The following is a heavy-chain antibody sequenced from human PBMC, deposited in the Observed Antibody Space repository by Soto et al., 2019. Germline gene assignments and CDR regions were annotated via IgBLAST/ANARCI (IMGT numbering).Heavy chain of an antibody. CDR2: INPSNDNT. J-gene: IGHJ5*02. Sequence: ASVKVSCKASGYTLYRYGITWVRQAPGQGLEWMGWINPSNDNTNYAQKFRGRVTMTTDASTSTAHMELRSLKSDDTAVYYCARDTQQDSNGYYLEWFDPWGQGTLVTLSS. D-gene: IGHD3-22*01. V-gene: IGHV1-18*01. CDR3: ARDTQQDSNGYYLEWFDP. CDR1: GYTLYRYG.